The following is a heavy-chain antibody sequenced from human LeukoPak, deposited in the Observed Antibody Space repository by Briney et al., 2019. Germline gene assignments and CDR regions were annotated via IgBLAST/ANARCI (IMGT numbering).Heavy chain of an antibody. Sequence: GASVKVSCKASGGTFSSYAISWVRQAPGQGLEWMGGIIPIFGTANYAQKFQGRVTITADESTSTAYMELSSLRSEDTAVYYCARGAPPDYDSSGYYPLFWYFDYWGQGTLVTVSS. J-gene: IGHJ4*02. CDR2: IIPIFGTA. CDR1: GGTFSSYA. D-gene: IGHD3-22*01. V-gene: IGHV1-69*13. CDR3: ARGAPPDYDSSGYYPLFWYFDY.